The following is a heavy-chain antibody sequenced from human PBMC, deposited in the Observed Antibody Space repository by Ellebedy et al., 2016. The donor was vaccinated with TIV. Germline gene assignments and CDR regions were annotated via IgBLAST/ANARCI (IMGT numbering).Heavy chain of an antibody. V-gene: IGHV3-30*02. J-gene: IGHJ5*02. D-gene: IGHD3-10*01. CDR3: AKVLFAFGEFESPFDP. CDR2: IRYDGSDK. CDR1: GFTFHSYG. Sequence: GESLKISCAASGFTFHSYGMHWVRQAPGQGLEWVTFIRYDGSDKYYADSVKGRFTVSRDNSKNTLTLQMNSPRPEDTAVYYCAKVLFAFGEFESPFDPWGQGTLVIVSS.